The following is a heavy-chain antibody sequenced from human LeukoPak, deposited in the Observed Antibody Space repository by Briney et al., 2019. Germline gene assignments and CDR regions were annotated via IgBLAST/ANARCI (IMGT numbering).Heavy chain of an antibody. CDR1: GYTFTGYY. CDR2: INPNSGGT. Sequence: ASVKVSCKASGYTFTGYYMHWVRQAPGQGLEWMGWINPNSGGTNYAQKFQGRVTMTRDTSISTAYMELSRLRSDDTAVYYCARVVNSYGSWFDPWGQGTLVTVSS. D-gene: IGHD5-18*01. V-gene: IGHV1-2*02. CDR3: ARVVNSYGSWFDP. J-gene: IGHJ5*02.